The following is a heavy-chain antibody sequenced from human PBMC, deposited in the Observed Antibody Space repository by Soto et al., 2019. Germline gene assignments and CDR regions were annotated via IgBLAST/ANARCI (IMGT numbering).Heavy chain of an antibody. CDR1: GYPFTSYD. CDR3: ARFVRHQLPTIDL. Sequence: ASVKVSCKASGYPFTSYDINWVRQATGQGLEWMGWMNPESGNIGYAQKFQGRVTMTRNTSISTAYMDLIGLRSDDTAVYYCARFVRHQLPTIDLWGQGTMVTV. J-gene: IGHJ5*02. D-gene: IGHD2-2*01. V-gene: IGHV1-8*01. CDR2: MNPESGNI.